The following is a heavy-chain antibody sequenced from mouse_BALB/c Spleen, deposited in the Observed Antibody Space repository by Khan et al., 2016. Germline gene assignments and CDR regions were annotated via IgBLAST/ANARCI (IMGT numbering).Heavy chain of an antibody. D-gene: IGHD2-4*01. CDR2: IDPANGNT. V-gene: IGHV14-3*02. J-gene: IGHJ3*01. CDR3: ARGDMITLAY. Sequence: VQLKESGAELVKPGASVKLSCTASGFNIKDTYMHWVKQRPEQGLEWIGRIDPANGNTKYDPKFQGKATITADTSSNTAYLQLSSLTSEDTAVYYCARGDMITLAYWGQGTLVTGSA. CDR1: GFNIKDTY.